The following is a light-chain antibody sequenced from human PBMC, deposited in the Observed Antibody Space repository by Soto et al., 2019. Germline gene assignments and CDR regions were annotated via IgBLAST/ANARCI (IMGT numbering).Light chain of an antibody. V-gene: IGKV1-5*03. CDR2: KAS. CDR3: QQYKCYFWS. J-gene: IGKJ1*01. CDR1: QSISSW. Sequence: DIQMTQSPSTLSASVGDRVTITCRASQSISSWLAWYQQKPGKAPKLLIYKASSLESGVPSRFSGSGSGTEFTLTISSLQPDDFATYYCQQYKCYFWSFGQGTRVEIK.